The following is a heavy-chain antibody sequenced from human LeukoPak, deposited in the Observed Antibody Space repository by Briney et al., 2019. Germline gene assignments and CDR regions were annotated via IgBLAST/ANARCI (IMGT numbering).Heavy chain of an antibody. CDR2: INPNSGGT. V-gene: IGHV1-2*06. Sequence: ASVKVSCRASGYTFTGYYMHWVRQAPGQGLEWMGRINPNSGGTNYAQKFQGRVTMTRDTSISTAYVELSRLRSDDTAVYYCARDQGSGWYYFDYWGQGTLVTVSS. J-gene: IGHJ4*02. CDR1: GYTFTGYY. D-gene: IGHD6-19*01. CDR3: ARDQGSGWYYFDY.